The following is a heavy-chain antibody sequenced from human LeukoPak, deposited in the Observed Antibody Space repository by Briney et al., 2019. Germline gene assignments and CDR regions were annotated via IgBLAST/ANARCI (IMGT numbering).Heavy chain of an antibody. CDR3: ARELPRVRGVILSWFDP. V-gene: IGHV1-8*02. J-gene: IGHJ5*02. CDR1: GYTFTSYD. Sequence: GASVKVSCKASGYTFTSYDTNWVRQATGQGLEWMGWMNPNSGNTGYAQKFQGRVTMTRNTSISTAYMELSSLRSEDTAVYYCARELPRVRGVILSWFDPWGQGTLVTVSS. CDR2: MNPNSGNT. D-gene: IGHD3-10*01.